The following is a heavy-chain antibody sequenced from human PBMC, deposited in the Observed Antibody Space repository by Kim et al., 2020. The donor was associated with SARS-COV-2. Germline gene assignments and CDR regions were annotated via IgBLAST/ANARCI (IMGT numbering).Heavy chain of an antibody. CDR1: GFTFRSHA. CDR2: IDGSGDST. V-gene: IGHV3-23*01. J-gene: IGHJ4*02. Sequence: GGSLRLSCAASGFTFRSHAMSWVRQAPGKGLEWVSGIDGSGDSTFYAASVKGRFTISRDNSKNTLYLQMNTLRAEDTAVFFCARGAYSSSWSFDYWGQGTLVTVSS. CDR3: ARGAYSSSWSFDY. D-gene: IGHD6-13*01.